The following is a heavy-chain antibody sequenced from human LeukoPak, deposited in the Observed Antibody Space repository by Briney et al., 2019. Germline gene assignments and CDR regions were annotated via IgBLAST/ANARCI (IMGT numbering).Heavy chain of an antibody. D-gene: IGHD6-6*01. CDR3: ARAGLAARLHYFDY. CDR2: ISHSGST. V-gene: IGHV4-34*01. J-gene: IGHJ4*02. Sequence: PSETLSLTCAVYGGSFSGYYWSWIRQPPGKGLEWIGEISHSGSTNYNPSLKSRVTISVDTSKNQFSLKLSSVTAADTAVYYCARAGLAARLHYFDYWGQGTLVTVSS. CDR1: GGSFSGYY.